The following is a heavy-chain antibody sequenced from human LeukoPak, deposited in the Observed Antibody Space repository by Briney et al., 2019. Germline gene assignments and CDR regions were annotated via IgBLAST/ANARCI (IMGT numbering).Heavy chain of an antibody. J-gene: IGHJ4*02. Sequence: SETLSLTCTVSGGSISSSSHHWSWVRQPPGKGLEWIGSIYYSGNTYYNPSLKSRVTISVDTSKNQFFLKLTSVTAADTAVYYCTREYSSSSDYWGQGTLVTVSS. CDR2: IYYSGNT. CDR3: TREYSSSSDY. V-gene: IGHV4-39*02. D-gene: IGHD6-6*01. CDR1: GGSISSSSHH.